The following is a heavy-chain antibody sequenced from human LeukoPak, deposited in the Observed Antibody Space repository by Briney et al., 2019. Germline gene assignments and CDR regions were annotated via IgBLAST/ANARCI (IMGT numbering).Heavy chain of an antibody. CDR1: GYTFTSYY. V-gene: IGHV1-46*01. D-gene: IGHD3-22*01. Sequence: GASVKVSCKASGYTFTSYYMHWVRQAPGQGLEWMGIINPSGGSTSYAQKFQGRVTMTRDTSTSTVYMELSSLRSEDTAVYYCARDDYYDSSGSALIDYWGQGTLVTVSS. CDR3: ARDDYYDSSGSALIDY. J-gene: IGHJ4*02. CDR2: INPSGGST.